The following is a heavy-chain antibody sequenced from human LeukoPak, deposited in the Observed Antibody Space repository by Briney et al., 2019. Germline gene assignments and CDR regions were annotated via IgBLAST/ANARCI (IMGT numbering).Heavy chain of an antibody. Sequence: ASVKVSCKASGYTFTGYYMHWVRQAPGQGLEWMGWINPNSGGTNYAQKFQGWVTMTRDTSTSTVYMELSSLRSEDTAVYYCARALTTVTPIDYWGQGTLVTVSS. D-gene: IGHD4-11*01. V-gene: IGHV1-2*04. J-gene: IGHJ4*02. CDR3: ARALTTVTPIDY. CDR2: INPNSGGT. CDR1: GYTFTGYY.